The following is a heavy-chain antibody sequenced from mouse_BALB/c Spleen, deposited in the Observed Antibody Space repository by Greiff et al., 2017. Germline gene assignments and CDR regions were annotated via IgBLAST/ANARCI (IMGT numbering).Heavy chain of an antibody. Sequence: VQLQQPGAELVKPGASVKMSCKASGYTFTSYWMHWVKQRPGQGLEWIGVIDPSDSYTSYNQKFKGKATLTVDTSSSTAYMQLSSLTSEDSAVYYCTRGTAGTDFDYWGQGTTLTVSS. D-gene: IGHD3-3*01. V-gene: IGHV1S127*01. CDR2: IDPSDSYT. CDR1: GYTFTSYW. J-gene: IGHJ2*01. CDR3: TRGTAGTDFDY.